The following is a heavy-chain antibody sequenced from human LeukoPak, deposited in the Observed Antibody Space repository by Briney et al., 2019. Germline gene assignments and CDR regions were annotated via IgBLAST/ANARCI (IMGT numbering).Heavy chain of an antibody. CDR3: ARGRLQAAGNWFDP. J-gene: IGHJ5*02. CDR2: MNPNSGNT. V-gene: IGHV1-8*01. CDR1: GYTFTSYD. D-gene: IGHD6-13*01. Sequence: ASVKVSCKASGYTFTSYDINWVRQATGQGLEWMGWMNPNSGNTGYAQKSQGRVTMTRNTSISTAYMELSSLRSEDTAVYYCARGRLQAAGNWFDPWGQGTLVTVSS.